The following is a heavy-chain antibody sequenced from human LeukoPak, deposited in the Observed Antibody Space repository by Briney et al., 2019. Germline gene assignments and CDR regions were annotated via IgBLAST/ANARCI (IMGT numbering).Heavy chain of an antibody. Sequence: ASVKVSCKASGYTFTGYYMHWVRQAPGQGLEWMGWINPNSGGTNYAQKFQGRVTMTRDTSISTAYMELSRLRSDDTAVCYCARDQDGGIAVAGIDYWGQGTLVTVSS. D-gene: IGHD6-19*01. CDR3: ARDQDGGIAVAGIDY. CDR1: GYTFTGYY. J-gene: IGHJ4*02. V-gene: IGHV1-2*02. CDR2: INPNSGGT.